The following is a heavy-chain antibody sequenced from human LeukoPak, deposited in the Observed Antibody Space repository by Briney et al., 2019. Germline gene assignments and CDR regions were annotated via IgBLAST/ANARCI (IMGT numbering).Heavy chain of an antibody. CDR3: ARGLQNYFYGMDV. J-gene: IGHJ6*02. D-gene: IGHD2-15*01. CDR2: IYPGDPDT. Sequence: GESLKISCKGSGYSFTSYWIVWVRQMPGKGLEWMGIIYPGDPDTRYSPSFQGQVTISADKSISTAYLQWSSLRASDTAMYFCARGLQNYFYGMDVWGQGTTVTVSS. CDR1: GYSFTSYW. V-gene: IGHV5-51*01.